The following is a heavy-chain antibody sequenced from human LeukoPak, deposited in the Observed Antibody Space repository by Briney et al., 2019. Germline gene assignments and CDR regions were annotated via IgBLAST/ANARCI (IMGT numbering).Heavy chain of an antibody. CDR2: IYYSGST. V-gene: IGHV4-61*01. Sequence: SETLSLTCTVSGGSVSSGSYYWSWIRQPPGKGLEWIGYIYYSGSTNYNPSLKSRVTISVDTSKNQFSLKLSSVTAADTAVYYCARAGYSGYDFSYWGQGTLVTVSS. D-gene: IGHD5-12*01. CDR1: GGSVSSGSYY. J-gene: IGHJ4*02. CDR3: ARAGYSGYDFSY.